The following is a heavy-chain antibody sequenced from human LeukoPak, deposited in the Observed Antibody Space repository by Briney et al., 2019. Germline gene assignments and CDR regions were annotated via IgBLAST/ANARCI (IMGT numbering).Heavy chain of an antibody. J-gene: IGHJ5*02. D-gene: IGHD3-10*01. V-gene: IGHV4-39*01. Sequence: SETLSLTCTVSAGFVSNSNYYWGWIRQPPGKGLEWIGSIYYSGSTYYNPSLESRVTISVDTSKNQFSLKLSSVTAADTAVYYCARHASDILWFGEGRNWFDPWGQGTLVTVSS. CDR1: AGFVSNSNYY. CDR3: ARHASDILWFGEGRNWFDP. CDR2: IYYSGST.